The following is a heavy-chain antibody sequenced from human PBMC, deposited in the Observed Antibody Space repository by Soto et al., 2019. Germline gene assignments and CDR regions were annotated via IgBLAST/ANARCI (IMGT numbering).Heavy chain of an antibody. CDR1: CYTFTSYG. CDR3: ARERVRAIVSDYYYYYGMDV. CDR2: ISAYNGNT. J-gene: IGHJ6*02. D-gene: IGHD5-18*01. Sequence: SVKVSCKASCYTFTSYGISWVRQAPGQGLEWMGWISAYNGNTNYAQKLQGRVTMTTDTSTSTAYMELRSLRSDDTAVYYCARERVRAIVSDYYYYYGMDVWGQGTTVTVSS. V-gene: IGHV1-18*04.